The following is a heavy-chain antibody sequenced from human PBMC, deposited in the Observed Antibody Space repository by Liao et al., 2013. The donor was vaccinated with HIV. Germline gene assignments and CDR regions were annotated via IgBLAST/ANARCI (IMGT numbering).Heavy chain of an antibody. J-gene: IGHJ6*03. CDR1: GVSVSSSTYY. Sequence: QLQLQESGPGLVKPSETLSLTCTVSGVSVSSSTYYWDWIRQAPGKGLEWIGSIYYSGSTYYNPSLKSRVTISVGTSKNQFSLKLSSVTAADTAVYYCARRPAPNYYYYMDVWGKGTTVTVSS. V-gene: IGHV4-39*07. CDR3: ARRPAPNYYYYMDV. D-gene: IGHD2-2*01. CDR2: IYYSGST.